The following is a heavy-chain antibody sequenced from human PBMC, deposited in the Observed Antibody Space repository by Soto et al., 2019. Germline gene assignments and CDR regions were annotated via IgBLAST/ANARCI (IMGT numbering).Heavy chain of an antibody. CDR2: ISSSGSTI. J-gene: IGHJ6*02. CDR1: GFTFSRYE. CDR3: ARDRVGSGWYDYYYYGMDV. V-gene: IGHV3-48*03. D-gene: IGHD6-19*01. Sequence: GGSLTLSCPASGFTFSRYEMNWIRQAPGKGLEWVSYISSSGSTIYYADSVKGRFTISRDNAKNSLYLQMNSLRAEDTAVYYCARDRVGSGWYDYYYYGMDVWGQGTTVTVSS.